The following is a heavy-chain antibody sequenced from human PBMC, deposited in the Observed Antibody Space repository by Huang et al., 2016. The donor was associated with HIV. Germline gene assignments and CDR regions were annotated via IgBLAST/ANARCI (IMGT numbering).Heavy chain of an antibody. CDR1: GFNFSAYW. D-gene: IGHD3-9*01. J-gene: IGHJ6*02. CDR3: ARGGIYYDVLTGRHYYYNGLDV. V-gene: IGHV3-7*01. Sequence: EVHLVESGGDLVQPGGSLRLSCVASGFNFSAYWMRWVRQAPGEGMEGVDKIKQEGSEKNNVGSVKGRFTMSRDNAKNSGYLQLTSRRAEDTAVYYCARGGIYYDVLTGRHYYYNGLDVWGQGTTVTVSS. CDR2: IKQEGSEK.